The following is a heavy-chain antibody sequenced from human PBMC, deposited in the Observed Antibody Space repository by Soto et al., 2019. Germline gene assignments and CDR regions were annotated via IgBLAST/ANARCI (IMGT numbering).Heavy chain of an antibody. Sequence: QVQLVESGGGLVKPGESLTLSCAASGFSFSDYYMNWIRQVPGKGLEWLSFISGSSHHIPYADSIKGRFSISRDNAKNARYLQMSSLTTEDTAVYYCATSRVFDFWGQGALVTVSS. V-gene: IGHV3-11*01. CDR1: GFSFSDYY. CDR2: ISGSSHHI. J-gene: IGHJ4*02. CDR3: ATSRVFDF.